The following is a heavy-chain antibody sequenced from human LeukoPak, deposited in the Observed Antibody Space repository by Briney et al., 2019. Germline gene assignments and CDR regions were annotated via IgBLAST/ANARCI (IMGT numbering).Heavy chain of an antibody. CDR2: INPSGGST. Sequence: ASVKVSCKACAYTFTSYYMHWVRQDPGQGLEWMGIINPSGGSTSYAQKFQGRVTMTRDMSTSTVYIELSSLRSEDTAVYYCAREGSRYGSGSYDYWGQGTLVTVSS. CDR1: AYTFTSYY. CDR3: AREGSRYGSGSYDY. V-gene: IGHV1-46*01. D-gene: IGHD3-10*01. J-gene: IGHJ4*02.